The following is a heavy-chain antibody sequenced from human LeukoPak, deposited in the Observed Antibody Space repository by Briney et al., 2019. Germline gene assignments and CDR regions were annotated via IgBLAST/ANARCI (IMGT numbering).Heavy chain of an antibody. V-gene: IGHV4-4*07. J-gene: IGHJ3*02. CDR2: IYTSGST. D-gene: IGHD3-22*01. Sequence: SETLSLTCTVSGGSISSYYWSWIRQPAGKGLEWIGRIYTSGSTNYNPSLKSRVTMSVDTSKNQFSLKLSSVTAADTAVYYCAREAGHRNYYDSSGPVAFDTWGQGTMVTVSS. CDR1: GGSISSYY. CDR3: AREAGHRNYYDSSGPVAFDT.